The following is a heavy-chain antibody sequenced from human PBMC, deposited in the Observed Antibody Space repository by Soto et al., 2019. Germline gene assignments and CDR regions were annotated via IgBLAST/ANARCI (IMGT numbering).Heavy chain of an antibody. CDR3: AKVRPFDIVVVPAASTIDY. J-gene: IGHJ4*02. CDR1: GFTFSSYA. D-gene: IGHD2-2*01. V-gene: IGHV3-23*01. CDR2: ISGSGGST. Sequence: GGSLRLSCAASGFTFSSYAMSWVRQAPGKGLEWVSAISGSGGSTYYADSVKGRFTISRDNSKNTLYLQINSLRAEDTAVYYCAKVRPFDIVVVPAASTIDYWGQGTLVTVSS.